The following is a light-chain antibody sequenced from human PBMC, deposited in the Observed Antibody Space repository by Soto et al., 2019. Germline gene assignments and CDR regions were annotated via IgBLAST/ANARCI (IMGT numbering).Light chain of an antibody. Sequence: DVVMTQSPLSLSVTLGQPASISCRSSQSIVYSDGNAYLSWFHQRPGQSPRRLIYKAFNRDSGVPDRCSGSGSGTDFTLKISRVEAEDVGVYYCMQGTHWPPVTFGQGTKLEIK. V-gene: IGKV2-30*01. CDR1: QSIVYSDGNAY. CDR2: KAF. J-gene: IGKJ2*01. CDR3: MQGTHWPPVT.